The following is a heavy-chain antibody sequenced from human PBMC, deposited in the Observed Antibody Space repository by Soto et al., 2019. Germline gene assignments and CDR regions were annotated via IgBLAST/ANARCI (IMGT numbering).Heavy chain of an antibody. CDR3: ARDNSAANGVLDH. J-gene: IGHJ4*02. Sequence: ASVKVSCKASGYTFTNYYLHWVRQAPGQGLEWVGMINPSARSASYAQKLRGRLTMDRDTSTTTVYMELSRLTSEDTAVYYYARDNSAANGVLDHWRRVTLVTVSS. V-gene: IGHV1-46*04. CDR1: GYTFTNYY. D-gene: IGHD1-1*01. CDR2: INPSARSA.